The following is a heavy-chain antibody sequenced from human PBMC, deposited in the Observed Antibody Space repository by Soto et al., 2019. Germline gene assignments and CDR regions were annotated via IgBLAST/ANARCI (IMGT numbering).Heavy chain of an antibody. CDR1: GVTVSSNY. D-gene: IGHD2-2*01. CDR3: ARDQYCSSTSCYDG. CDR2: IYSGGST. Sequence: GGSLRLSCAAPGVTVSSNYMSWVRQAPGKGLEWVSVIYSGGSTYYADSVKGRFTISRDNSKNTLYLQMNSLRAEDTAVYYCARDQYCSSTSCYDGWGQGTLVTVSS. J-gene: IGHJ4*02. V-gene: IGHV3-66*01.